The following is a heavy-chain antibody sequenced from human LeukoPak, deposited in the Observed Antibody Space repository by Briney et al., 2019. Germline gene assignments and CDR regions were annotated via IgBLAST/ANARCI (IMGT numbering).Heavy chain of an antibody. D-gene: IGHD3-22*01. CDR1: GGSISSSSYY. J-gene: IGHJ4*02. CDR3: ARGWYDKPDY. V-gene: IGHV4-39*07. Sequence: PSETLSLTCTVSGGSISSSSYYWGWIRQPPGKGLEWIGSIYYSGSTYYNPSLKSRVTISVDTSKNQFSLKLSSVTAADTAVYYCARGWYDKPDYWGQGTLVTVSS. CDR2: IYYSGST.